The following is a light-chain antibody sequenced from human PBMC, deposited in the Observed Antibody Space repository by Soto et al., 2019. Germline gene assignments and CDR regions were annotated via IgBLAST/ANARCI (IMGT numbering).Light chain of an antibody. CDR2: EVS. J-gene: IGLJ2*01. V-gene: IGLV2-14*01. CDR1: SSDVGGYNY. Sequence: QSALTQPASVSGSPGQSITISCTGTSSDVGGYNYVSWYQQHPGKAPKLMIYEVSNRPSGVSNRFSGSKSGKTASLTISGLQAEDEADYYCSSYTSTGTLVFGGGTKLTV. CDR3: SSYTSTGTLV.